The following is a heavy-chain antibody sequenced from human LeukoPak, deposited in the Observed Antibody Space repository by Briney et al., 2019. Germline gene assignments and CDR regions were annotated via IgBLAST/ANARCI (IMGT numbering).Heavy chain of an antibody. V-gene: IGHV4-59*01. J-gene: IGHJ1*01. CDR1: GGSISTYY. CDR2: IYHSGST. CDR3: ARGGAARLHFQN. Sequence: TSETLSLTCTVSGGSISTYYWNWIRQPPGKGLEWIGYIYHSGSTNYNPSLQSRVTISVDTSKNQFSLNLNSVTAADTAVYYCARGGAARLHFQNWGQGTLVTVSS. D-gene: IGHD6-6*01.